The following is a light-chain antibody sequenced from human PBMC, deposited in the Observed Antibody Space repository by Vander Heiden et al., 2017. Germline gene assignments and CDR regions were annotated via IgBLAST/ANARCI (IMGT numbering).Light chain of an antibody. CDR3: AAWDDSLNVHYV. V-gene: IGLV1-44*01. Sequence: QSVLTQPPSSSGTPGQRVTISCSGSSSNIGSNTVNWYQQLPVTAPKLLIYTNNQRPSGVPDRFSGSKSGTSASLAISGLQSEDEADYYCAAWDDSLNVHYVFGTGTEVTVL. J-gene: IGLJ1*01. CDR2: TNN. CDR1: SSNIGSNT.